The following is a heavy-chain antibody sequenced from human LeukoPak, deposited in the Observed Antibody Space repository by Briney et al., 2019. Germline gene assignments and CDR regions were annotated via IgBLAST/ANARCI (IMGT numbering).Heavy chain of an antibody. CDR3: ARGGAIVVVPAARSNWFDP. J-gene: IGHJ5*02. D-gene: IGHD2-2*01. Sequence: TSETLSLTCTVSGGSISSYYWSWIRQPAGKGLEWIGRIYTSGSTNYNPSLKSRVTMSVDTSKNQFSLKLSSVTAADTAVYYCARGGAIVVVPAARSNWFDPWGQGTLVTVSS. CDR2: IYTSGST. CDR1: GGSISSYY. V-gene: IGHV4-4*07.